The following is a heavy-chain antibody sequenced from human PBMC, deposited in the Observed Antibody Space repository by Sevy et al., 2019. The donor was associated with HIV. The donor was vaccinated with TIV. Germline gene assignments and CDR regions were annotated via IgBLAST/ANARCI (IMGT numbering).Heavy chain of an antibody. J-gene: IGHJ4*02. Sequence: GGSLRLSCAASEFTVSNTYMSWVRQAPGKGLEWVSVIYSSGGTSYADSVKGRFTISRDNSKNTLYFEMNSLRAEDTAVYYCVRGLLFSSSWSDHWGQGTLVTVSS. V-gene: IGHV3-53*01. CDR2: IYSSGGT. CDR3: VRGLLFSSSWSDH. D-gene: IGHD3-22*01. CDR1: EFTVSNTY.